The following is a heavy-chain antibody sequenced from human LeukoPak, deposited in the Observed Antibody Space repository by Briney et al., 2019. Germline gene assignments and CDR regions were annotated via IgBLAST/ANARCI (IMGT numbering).Heavy chain of an antibody. CDR2: IYYCGST. V-gene: IGHV4-59*01. D-gene: IGHD1-26*01. Sequence: SEAPSVTCTGSGGSISSFYWSWSRQRPREGLGWIGYIYYCGSTNYNPSLQSRVTISVDTPKNQFSLRLSSVSAADPAVNYWGRVASGSRQDFDYWGQGTLVTVSS. J-gene: IGHJ4*02. CDR3: GRVASGSRQDFDY. CDR1: GGSISSFY.